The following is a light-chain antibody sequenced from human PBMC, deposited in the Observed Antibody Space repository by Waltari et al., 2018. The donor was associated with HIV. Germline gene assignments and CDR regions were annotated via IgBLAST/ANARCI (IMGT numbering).Light chain of an antibody. J-gene: IGLJ3*02. CDR3: SSYAGRDTPNRV. V-gene: IGLV2-11*01. CDR2: DVN. CDR1: SSDVGNYNY. Sequence: QSALTQPRSVSESPGQSVTISCTGTSSDVGNYNYVSWYRQYPGTAPKPIIFDVNKRPSGIPDRVSGSKSGNTAALTIAGLQREDEADYYCSSYAGRDTPNRVFGVETKLTVL.